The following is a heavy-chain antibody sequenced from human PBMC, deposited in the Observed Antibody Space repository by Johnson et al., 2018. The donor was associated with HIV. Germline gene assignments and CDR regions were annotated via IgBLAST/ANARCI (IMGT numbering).Heavy chain of an antibody. D-gene: IGHD4-11*01. CDR2: ISYDGSNK. J-gene: IGHJ3*02. CDR1: GFTFSSYA. Sequence: QVQLVESGGGVVQPGRSLRLSCAASGFTFSSYAMHWVRQAPGKGLEWVAVISYDGSNKYYADSVKGRFTISRDNSKNTLYLQMNSLRAEDTAVYYCARVGGPSDSNYGDAFDIWGQGTMVTVSS. CDR3: ARVGGPSDSNYGDAFDI. V-gene: IGHV3-30-3*01.